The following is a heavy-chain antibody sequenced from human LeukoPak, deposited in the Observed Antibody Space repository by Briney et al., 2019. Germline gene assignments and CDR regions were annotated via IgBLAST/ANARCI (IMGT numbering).Heavy chain of an antibody. V-gene: IGHV3-30*02. D-gene: IGHD2-8*02. J-gene: IGHJ4*02. Sequence: GGSLTLSCAVSALVLVEFGMHWVRHAPDEGRGWVAFVRYAGSNEYYADSMKGRFTISRENSKNTLYLQMNILRAEGTAVDSCARGPGGGYQSEGPKYWGLGTLITVSS. CDR2: VRYAGSNE. CDR1: ALVLVEFG. CDR3: ARGPGGGYQSEGPKY.